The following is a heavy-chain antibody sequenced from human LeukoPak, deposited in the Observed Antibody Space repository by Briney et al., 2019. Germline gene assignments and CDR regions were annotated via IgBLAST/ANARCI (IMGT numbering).Heavy chain of an antibody. D-gene: IGHD3-10*01. CDR3: ARGINWFDP. Sequence: ASVKVSCKAPGYTSGDYYIHWVRQAPGQGLEWMGWIKPDSGGTDYAQRFQGRVTMTRDTPISTAYMELSGLRSDDTAVYYCARGINWFDPWGQGTVVTVSS. CDR1: GYTSGDYY. V-gene: IGHV1-2*02. J-gene: IGHJ5*02. CDR2: IKPDSGGT.